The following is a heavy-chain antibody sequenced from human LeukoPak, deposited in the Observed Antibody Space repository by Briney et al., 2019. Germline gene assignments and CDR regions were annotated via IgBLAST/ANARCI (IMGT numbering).Heavy chain of an antibody. V-gene: IGHV1-69*04. D-gene: IGHD3-22*01. Sequence: GSSVNVSCKASGGTFSSYAISWVRQAPGQGLEWMGRIIPILGIANYAQKFQGRVTITADKSTSTAYMELSSLRSEDTAVYYCARNYYDSSGYENWFDPWGQGTLVTVSS. CDR3: ARNYYDSSGYENWFDP. CDR1: GGTFSSYA. J-gene: IGHJ5*02. CDR2: IIPILGIA.